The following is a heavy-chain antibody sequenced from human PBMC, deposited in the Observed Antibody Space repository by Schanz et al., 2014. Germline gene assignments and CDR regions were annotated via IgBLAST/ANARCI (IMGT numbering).Heavy chain of an antibody. CDR1: GFTVTSYY. D-gene: IGHD1-7*01. V-gene: IGHV3-53*01. Sequence: EMQLVESEGGLIQPGGSLRLSCAASGFTVTSYYMSWVRQAPGKGLEWVSVIYSGDNTYYADSVKGRFTISRDNSKNPVYLQMNSLRAEDTAVYFCASLIGTTSAHFYGMDVWGQGTTVTVSS. CDR3: ASLIGTTSAHFYGMDV. J-gene: IGHJ6*02. CDR2: IYSGDNT.